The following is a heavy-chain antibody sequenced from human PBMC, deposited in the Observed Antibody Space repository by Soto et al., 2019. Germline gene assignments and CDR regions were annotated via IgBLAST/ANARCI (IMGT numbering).Heavy chain of an antibody. J-gene: IGHJ6*02. CDR3: ARDRRNPPCAPSYGMDV. V-gene: IGHV3-33*01. Sequence: PGGSLRLSCAASGFTFSSYGMHWVRQAPGKGLEWVAVIWYDGSNKYYADSVKGRFTISRDNSKNTLYLQMNSLRADDTAVYYCARDRRNPPCAPSYGMDVWGQGTTVTVSS. CDR2: IWYDGSNK. CDR1: GFTFSSYG.